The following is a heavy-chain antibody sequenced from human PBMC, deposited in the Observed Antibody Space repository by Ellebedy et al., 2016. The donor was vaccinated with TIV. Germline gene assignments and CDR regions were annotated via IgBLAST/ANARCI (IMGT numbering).Heavy chain of an antibody. D-gene: IGHD6-19*01. CDR1: GASISTSSHH. Sequence: MPSETLSLTCSVSGASISTSSHHWGWIRQSPGKGLEWIWTLSYGGRFYYNPTLKARVTLSIDTSKNQFSLKLSSVTAADTALYFCARDGSHSGGWYCDYWGQGTQVTVSS. CDR2: LSYGGRF. CDR3: ARDGSHSGGWYCDY. J-gene: IGHJ4*02. V-gene: IGHV4-39*07.